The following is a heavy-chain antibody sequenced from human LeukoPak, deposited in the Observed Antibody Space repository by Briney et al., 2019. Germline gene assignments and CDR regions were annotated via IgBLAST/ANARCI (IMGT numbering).Heavy chain of an antibody. V-gene: IGHV4-4*02. J-gene: IGHJ4*02. CDR2: IYHSGGT. D-gene: IGHD3-10*01. CDR1: GGSISSSNW. CDR3: ARFTRGPENHFDY. Sequence: SGTLSLTCAVSGGSISSSNWWSWVRQPPGKGLEWIGEIYHSGGTNYNPSLKSRVTISVDKSKNQFSLKLSSVTAADTAVYYCARFTRGPENHFDYWGQGTLVTVSS.